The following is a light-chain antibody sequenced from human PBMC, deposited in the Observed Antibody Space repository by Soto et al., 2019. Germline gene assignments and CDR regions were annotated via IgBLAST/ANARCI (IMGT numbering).Light chain of an antibody. J-gene: IGKJ1*01. V-gene: IGKV4-1*01. CDR1: QSVLYSANNKNY. CDR3: QQHYNTAWT. CDR2: WAS. Sequence: DIVMTQSPDSLAVSLGERATINCKSSQSVLYSANNKNYLTWYQQKPGQPPKLLIYWASTRESGVPDRFSGSRSGTDFTLTISSLQAEDVSVYYCQQHYNTAWTFGQGTKVEIK.